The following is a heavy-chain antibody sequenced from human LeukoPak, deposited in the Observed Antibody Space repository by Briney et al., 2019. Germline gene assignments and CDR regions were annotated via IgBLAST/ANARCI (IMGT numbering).Heavy chain of an antibody. CDR1: GGTFSSYA. J-gene: IGHJ4*02. CDR3: AGTYYYDSSGYYPRQDY. D-gene: IGHD3-22*01. V-gene: IGHV1-69*04. CDR2: ITPILGIA. Sequence: SVKVSCKASGGTFSSYAISWVRQAPGQGLEWMGRITPILGIANYAQKFQGRVTITADKSTSTAYMELSSLRSEDTAVYYCAGTYYYDSSGYYPRQDYWGQGTLVTVSS.